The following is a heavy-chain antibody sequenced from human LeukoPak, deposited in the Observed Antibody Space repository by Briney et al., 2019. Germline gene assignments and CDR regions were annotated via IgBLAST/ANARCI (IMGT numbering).Heavy chain of an antibody. D-gene: IGHD3-22*01. CDR2: INWNGGST. V-gene: IGHV3-20*04. CDR3: TRSRGAYYYYMDV. CDR1: GFTFDDYG. Sequence: SGGSLRLSCAASGFTFDDYGVSWVRQAPGKGLEWVSGINWNGGSTGYADSVKGRFTISSDNAKNSLYLQMISLRAEDTALYYCTRSRGAYYYYMDVWGKGTTVTVSS. J-gene: IGHJ6*03.